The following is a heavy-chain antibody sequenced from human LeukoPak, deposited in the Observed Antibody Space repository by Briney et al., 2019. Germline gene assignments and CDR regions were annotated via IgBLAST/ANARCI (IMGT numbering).Heavy chain of an antibody. CDR2: ISWNSGSI. Sequence: GGSLRLSCAASGFTFDDYAMHWVRQGLGEGLEWGSGISWNSGSIGYADSVKGRFTISRDNAENSLYLQMNSLRAEDTALYYCAKANSPNTIVRDPADAFDIWGPGTMVTVSS. D-gene: IGHD3-10*01. CDR1: GFTFDDYA. CDR3: AKANSPNTIVRDPADAFDI. J-gene: IGHJ3*02. V-gene: IGHV3-9*01.